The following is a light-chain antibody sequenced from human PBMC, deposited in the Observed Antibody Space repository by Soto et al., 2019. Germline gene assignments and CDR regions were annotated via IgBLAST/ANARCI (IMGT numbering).Light chain of an antibody. Sequence: QSVLTQPPSASGTPGQRVTISCSGSSSNIGSNYVYWYQQLPGTAPKLLIYRNNQRPSGVADRFSGSKSGTSASLAISGLRSEDEADYYCAAWDDSLSGVVFGGRPKLTVL. CDR3: AAWDDSLSGVV. J-gene: IGLJ2*01. CDR2: RNN. CDR1: SSNIGSNY. V-gene: IGLV1-47*01.